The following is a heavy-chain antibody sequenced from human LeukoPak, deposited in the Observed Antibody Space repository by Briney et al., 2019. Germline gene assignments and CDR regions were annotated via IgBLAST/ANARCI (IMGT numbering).Heavy chain of an antibody. CDR2: ISNSSIYT. D-gene: IGHD5-18*01. CDR1: GFTFSDYY. V-gene: IGHV3-11*06. CDR3: ARDLRGYSYGDFDY. J-gene: IGHJ4*02. Sequence: GRSLRLSCAASGFTFSDYYMSWIRQAPGKGLEWVSYISNSSIYTNYADSVKGRFTISRDNAKNSLYLQMNSLRGEDTAVYYCARDLRGYSYGDFDYWGQGTLVTVSS.